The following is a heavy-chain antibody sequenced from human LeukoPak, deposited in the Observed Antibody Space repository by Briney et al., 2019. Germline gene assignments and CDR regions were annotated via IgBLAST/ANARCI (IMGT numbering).Heavy chain of an antibody. Sequence: SETLSLTCAVYGGSFSGFYWSWIRQPPGKGLEWIGEINHSGSTNCNPSLKSRVIISVDMSKNQFSLKLSSVTAVDTAVYYCARGTAAGDYYYYAMDVWGQGTTVTVSS. D-gene: IGHD6-13*01. CDR1: GGSFSGFY. V-gene: IGHV4-34*01. J-gene: IGHJ6*02. CDR3: ARGTAAGDYYYYAMDV. CDR2: INHSGST.